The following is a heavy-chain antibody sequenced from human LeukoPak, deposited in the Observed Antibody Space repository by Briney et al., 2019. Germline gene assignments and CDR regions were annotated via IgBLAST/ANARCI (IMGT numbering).Heavy chain of an antibody. V-gene: IGHV3-21*01. CDR2: ISSSSSYI. J-gene: IGHJ4*02. Sequence: GGSLRLSCAASGFTFSSYSMNWVRQAPGKGLEWVSSISSSSSYIYYAVSVKGRFTISRDNAKNSLYLQMNSLRAEGTAVYYCARGRYGDYGDYWGQGTLVTVSS. CDR1: GFTFSSYS. CDR3: ARGRYGDYGDY. D-gene: IGHD4-17*01.